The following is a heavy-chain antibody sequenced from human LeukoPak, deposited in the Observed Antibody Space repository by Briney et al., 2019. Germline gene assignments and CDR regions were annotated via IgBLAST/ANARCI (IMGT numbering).Heavy chain of an antibody. V-gene: IGHV3-30*18. Sequence: GGSLRLSCAASGFFFSSYGMHWVRQAPGKGLEWVAVISYDGSNKYYSDCVKGQFTTSRDKSKNTLYLQMNSLRAEDTAVYYCAKDVDPVGSGSYVEGFDYWGQGNLVTVSP. CDR3: AKDVDPVGSGSYVEGFDY. CDR1: GFFFSSYG. J-gene: IGHJ4*02. D-gene: IGHD3-10*01. CDR2: ISYDGSNK.